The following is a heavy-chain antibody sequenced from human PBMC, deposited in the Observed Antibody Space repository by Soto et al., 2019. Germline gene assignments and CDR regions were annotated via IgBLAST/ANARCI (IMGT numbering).Heavy chain of an antibody. D-gene: IGHD3-16*01. J-gene: IGHJ4*02. CDR2: ISAHGDSA. Sequence: GGSLRLSCADSGLTFSNSAMNWVRQAPGKGLEWVSVISAHGDSAYYADSVKGRFTISRDNSKSTLYLQMNSLRTEDTAVYYCARSPNRLVNYAYNDYWGQRPLAT. V-gene: IGHV3-23*01. CDR1: GLTFSNSA. CDR3: ARSPNRLVNYAYNDY.